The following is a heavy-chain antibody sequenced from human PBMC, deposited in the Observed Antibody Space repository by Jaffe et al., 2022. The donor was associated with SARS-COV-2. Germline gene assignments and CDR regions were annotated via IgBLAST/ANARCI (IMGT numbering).Heavy chain of an antibody. Sequence: QLQLQESGPGLVKPSETLSLTCTVSGGSISSSSYYWGWIRQPPGKGLEWIGSIYYSGSTYYNPSLKSRVTISVDTSKNQFSLKLSSVTAADTAVYYCDGYDYVWGSYRGGGNAFDIWGQGTMVTVSS. CDR3: DGYDYVWGSYRGGGNAFDI. J-gene: IGHJ3*02. V-gene: IGHV4-39*01. D-gene: IGHD3-16*02. CDR2: IYYSGST. CDR1: GGSISSSSYY.